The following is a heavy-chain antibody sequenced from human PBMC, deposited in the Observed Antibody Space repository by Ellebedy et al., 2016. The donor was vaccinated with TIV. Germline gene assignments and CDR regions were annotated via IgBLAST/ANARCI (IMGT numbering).Heavy chain of an antibody. V-gene: IGHV3-21*01. D-gene: IGHD3-22*01. CDR3: ARVARPFYYYDSSGYPIY. CDR2: ISSSSSYI. Sequence: GGSLRLXCAASGFTFSSYSMNWVRQAPGKGLEWVSSISSSSSYIYYADSVKGRFTISRDNAKNSLYLQMNSLRAEDTAVYYCARVARPFYYYDSSGYPIYWGQGTLVTVSS. J-gene: IGHJ4*02. CDR1: GFTFSSYS.